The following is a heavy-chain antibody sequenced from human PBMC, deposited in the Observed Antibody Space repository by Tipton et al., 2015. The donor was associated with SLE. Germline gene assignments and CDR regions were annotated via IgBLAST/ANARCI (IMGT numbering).Heavy chain of an antibody. D-gene: IGHD6-13*01. V-gene: IGHV4-59*01. J-gene: IGHJ1*01. CDR3: GGGLAAPIRGYFHH. CDR1: GGSISAYF. Sequence: TLSLTCNVSGGSISAYFWSWIRQPPGKGLEWIGSFHYGGSTDYNPSLKSRVTMSVDTSKNHFSLNLTSVTAADTAVYYCGGGLAAPIRGYFHHWGQGTLVTVSS. CDR2: FHYGGST.